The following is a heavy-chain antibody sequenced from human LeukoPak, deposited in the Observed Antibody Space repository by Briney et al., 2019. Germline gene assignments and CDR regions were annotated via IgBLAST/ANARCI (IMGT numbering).Heavy chain of an antibody. J-gene: IGHJ3*02. V-gene: IGHV1-2*02. CDR2: INPNSGGT. D-gene: IGHD6-6*01. CDR1: GYTFTGYY. Sequence: GASVKVSCKASGYTFTGYYMHWVRQAPGQGLEWMGWINPNSGGTNYAQKFQGRVTMTRDTSISTAYMELSRLRSDDTAVYYCARVLTPALGSSSVRKDAFDIWGQGTMVTVSS. CDR3: ARVLTPALGSSSVRKDAFDI.